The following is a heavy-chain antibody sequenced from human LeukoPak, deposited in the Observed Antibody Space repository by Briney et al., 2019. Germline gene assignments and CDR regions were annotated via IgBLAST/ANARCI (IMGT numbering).Heavy chain of an antibody. CDR3: ARGLDCRSTSCYLDN. CDR1: GFTFTKYW. D-gene: IGHD2-2*01. CDR2: IKQEGSEK. V-gene: IGHV3-7*01. J-gene: IGHJ4*02. Sequence: GGSLRLSCAASGFTFTKYWMTWVRQAPGKGLEGVANIKQEGSEKFYVDSVKGRFTISRDKDKNSLDLQLNSLGAEDKAVYYCARGLDCRSTSCYLDNWGQGTLVTVSS.